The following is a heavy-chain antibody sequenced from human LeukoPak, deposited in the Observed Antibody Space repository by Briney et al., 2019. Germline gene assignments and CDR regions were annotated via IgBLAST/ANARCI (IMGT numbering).Heavy chain of an antibody. CDR1: GFTFSSYS. CDR2: INYSGRDT. V-gene: IGHV3-23*01. D-gene: IGHD6-13*01. CDR3: AKGKTAAAGSRGPYFDY. J-gene: IGHJ4*02. Sequence: GRSLRLSCAASGFTFSSYSMTWVRQAPGKGLDWVSVINYSGRDTFYADSVKGRFTISRDNSKNTLYLQMNSLRAEDTAVYYCAKGKTAAAGSRGPYFDYWGQGTLVTVSS.